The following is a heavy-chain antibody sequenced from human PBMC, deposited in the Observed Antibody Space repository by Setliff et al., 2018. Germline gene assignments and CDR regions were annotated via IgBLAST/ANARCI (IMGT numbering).Heavy chain of an antibody. CDR1: GYTFTTYG. J-gene: IGHJ3*02. CDR3: ARVLFHCSSTSCYLDAFDI. CDR2: ISAYNGNT. V-gene: IGHV1-18*01. D-gene: IGHD2-2*01. Sequence: ASVQVSCKASGYTFTTYGISWVRQAPGQGLEWMGWISAYNGNTNYAQKLQGRVTMTTDTSTSTAYMEVRSLRSDDTAGYYCARVLFHCSSTSCYLDAFDIWGQGTMVTVSS.